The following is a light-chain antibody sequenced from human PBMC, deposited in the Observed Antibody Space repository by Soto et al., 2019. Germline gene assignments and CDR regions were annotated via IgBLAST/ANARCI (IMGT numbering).Light chain of an antibody. CDR2: GAS. V-gene: IGKV3D-15*01. Sequence: EIVMTQSPANLSVSPGERATLSCRASQSVSSNLAWYQQKPGQAPRLLIYGASSRATGIPARFSGSGSGTEFTLTISSLQSEDFAVYYCQQYNKWSAISFGQGTRLEIK. J-gene: IGKJ5*01. CDR3: QQYNKWSAIS. CDR1: QSVSSN.